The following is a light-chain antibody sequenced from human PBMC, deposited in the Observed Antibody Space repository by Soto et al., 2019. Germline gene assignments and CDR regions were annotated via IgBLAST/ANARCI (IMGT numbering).Light chain of an antibody. CDR1: QSVSTN. V-gene: IGKV3-20*01. CDR3: QHYGSSPRT. J-gene: IGKJ1*01. CDR2: GAS. Sequence: EVVLTQSPATLSVSPGERATLSCRASQSVSTNLAWYQQRPGQAPRLLIYGASARATGIPDRFSSSGSGTDFTLTINRLEPADFAVYYCQHYGSSPRTFGQGTKVDIK.